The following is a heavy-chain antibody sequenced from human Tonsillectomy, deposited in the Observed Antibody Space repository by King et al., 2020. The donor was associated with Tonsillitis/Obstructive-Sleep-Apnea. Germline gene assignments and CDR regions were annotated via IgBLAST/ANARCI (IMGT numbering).Heavy chain of an antibody. J-gene: IGHJ3*02. V-gene: IGHV4-39*01. CDR2: IYYSGSI. D-gene: IGHD4-17*01. CDR1: GGSISRSSYY. Sequence: QLQESGPGLVKPSETLSLTCTVSGGSISRSSYYWDWIRQPQGQGLEWIGSIYYSGSIYYNPSIKSRVTISVETSKKQLSLKVSSVTAAETAVFYCARHRSGDNGGDGFDIWGQGTMVTVSS. CDR3: ARHRSGDNGGDGFDI.